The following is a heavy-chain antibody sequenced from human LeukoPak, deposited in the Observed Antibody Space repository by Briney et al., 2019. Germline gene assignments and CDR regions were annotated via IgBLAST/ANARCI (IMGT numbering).Heavy chain of an antibody. D-gene: IGHD6-13*01. Sequence: GGSLRLSCAASGFTFSSYSMNWVRQAPGKGLEWVSYISSSSSTIYYADSVKGRFTISRDNAKNSLYLQVNSLRAEDTAVYYCARALGAAAGFNYYYYYYMDVWGKGTTVTVSS. CDR1: GFTFSSYS. CDR2: ISSSSSTI. V-gene: IGHV3-48*04. CDR3: ARALGAAAGFNYYYYYYMDV. J-gene: IGHJ6*03.